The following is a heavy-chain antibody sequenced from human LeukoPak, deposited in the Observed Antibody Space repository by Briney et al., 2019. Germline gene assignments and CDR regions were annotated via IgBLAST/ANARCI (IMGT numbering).Heavy chain of an antibody. V-gene: IGHV3-74*01. CDR3: ARVKGGSYYGTAEGFDY. CDR1: GFTFSSYW. CDR2: INSDGSST. D-gene: IGHD1-26*01. Sequence: PGGSLRLSCAVSGFTFSSYWMHWVRQGPGKGLVWVSRINSDGSSTNYADSVKGLFTISRDNAKNTLYLQMNSLRGEDTAVYYCARVKGGSYYGTAEGFDYWGQGTLVTVPS. J-gene: IGHJ4*02.